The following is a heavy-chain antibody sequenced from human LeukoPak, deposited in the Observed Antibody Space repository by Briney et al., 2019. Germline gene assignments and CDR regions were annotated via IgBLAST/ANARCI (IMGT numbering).Heavy chain of an antibody. D-gene: IGHD2-15*01. CDR2: ISVSGNT. CDR1: GFTLSSYA. V-gene: IGHV3-23*01. J-gene: IGHJ4*02. Sequence: GGSLRLSCAASGFTLSSYAMSWGRQGPGKGLEGVSAISVSGNTYHADSVKGRFTISRDSSKNTLYLPMNRLRAGDAAVYYCAKAPVTPCSGAYCYPFDYWSQGTLVTVSS. CDR3: AKAPVTPCSGAYCYPFDY.